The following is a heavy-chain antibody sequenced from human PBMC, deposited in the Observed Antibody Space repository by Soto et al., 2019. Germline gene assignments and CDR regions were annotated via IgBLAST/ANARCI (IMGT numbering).Heavy chain of an antibody. J-gene: IGHJ6*03. Sequence: GESLKISCKGSGYSFTSYWIGWVRQMPGKGLEWMGIIYPGDSDTRYSPSFQGQVTISADKSISTAYLQWSSLKASDTAMYYCARHRLPAAIGSNYYMDVWGKGTTVTVSS. V-gene: IGHV5-51*01. CDR2: IYPGDSDT. CDR3: ARHRLPAAIGSNYYMDV. CDR1: GYSFTSYW. D-gene: IGHD2-2*01.